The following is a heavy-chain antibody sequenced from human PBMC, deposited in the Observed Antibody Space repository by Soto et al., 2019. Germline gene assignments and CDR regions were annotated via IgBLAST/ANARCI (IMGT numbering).Heavy chain of an antibody. J-gene: IGHJ4*02. CDR3: AKDSDYSNHFDY. D-gene: IGHD4-4*01. V-gene: IGHV3-43*01. Sequence: GGSLRLSCAASGFTFDDYTMHWVRQAPGKGLEWVSLISWDGGSTYYADSVKGRFTISRDNSKNSLYLQMNSLRTEDTALYYCAKDSDYSNHFDYWGQGTLVTVSS. CDR1: GFTFDDYT. CDR2: ISWDGGST.